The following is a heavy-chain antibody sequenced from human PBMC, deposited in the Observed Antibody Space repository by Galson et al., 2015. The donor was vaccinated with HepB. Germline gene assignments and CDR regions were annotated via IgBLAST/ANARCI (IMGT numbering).Heavy chain of an antibody. Sequence: PALVKPTQTLTLTCTVSGFSLSNARMGVSWIRQPPGKALEWLAHIFSNDEKSYSTSLKSRLTISKDTSKSQVVLTMTNMDPVDTATYYCARMVRIAAAGRYFDYWGQGTLVTVSS. CDR1: GFSLSNARMG. CDR3: ARMVRIAAAGRYFDY. V-gene: IGHV2-26*01. J-gene: IGHJ4*02. D-gene: IGHD6-13*01. CDR2: IFSNDEK.